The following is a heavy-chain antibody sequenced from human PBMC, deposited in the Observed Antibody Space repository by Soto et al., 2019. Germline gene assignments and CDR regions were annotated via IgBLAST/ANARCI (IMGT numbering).Heavy chain of an antibody. Sequence: ASVKVSCKASGYTFTSYGISWVRQAPGQGLEWMGWISAYNGNTNYAQKLQGRVTMTTDTCRSTAYMELRSLRSDDTAVYYCAREGYSSGCYYFDYWGQGTLVTVSS. CDR2: ISAYNGNT. V-gene: IGHV1-18*01. J-gene: IGHJ4*02. CDR3: AREGYSSGCYYFDY. D-gene: IGHD6-19*01. CDR1: GYTFTSYG.